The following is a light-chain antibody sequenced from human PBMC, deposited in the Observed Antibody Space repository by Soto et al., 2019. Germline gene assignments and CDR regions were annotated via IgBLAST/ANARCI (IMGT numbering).Light chain of an antibody. CDR2: GAS. V-gene: IGKV3-20*01. CDR1: QPVSSSY. J-gene: IGKJ2*01. CDR3: QHYGSAPPYI. Sequence: IVFKQSPGTLSFSPGTSYTLSCRPMQPVSSSYLVWYQQTPGQAPRVLVYGASSRATGVADRFSGSGSGTDFTLTISRLEPEDFAMCYCQHYGSAPPYILAQGTKVDI.